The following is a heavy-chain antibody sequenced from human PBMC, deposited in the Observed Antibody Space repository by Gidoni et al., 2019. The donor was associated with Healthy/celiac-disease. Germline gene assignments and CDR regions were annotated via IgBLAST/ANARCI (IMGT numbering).Heavy chain of an antibody. CDR2: IKSKTDGGTT. D-gene: IGHD1-7*01. CDR3: TTSPTHSITGTIWSVGAFDI. V-gene: IGHV3-15*01. J-gene: IGHJ3*02. CDR1: GFTFSNAW. Sequence: EVQLVESGGGLVKPGGSLRFSCAASGFTFSNAWLSWVRQAPGKGLEWVGRIKSKTDGGTTDYAAPVKGRFTISRDDSKNTLYLQMNSLKTEDTAVYYCTTSPTHSITGTIWSVGAFDIWGQGTMVTVSS.